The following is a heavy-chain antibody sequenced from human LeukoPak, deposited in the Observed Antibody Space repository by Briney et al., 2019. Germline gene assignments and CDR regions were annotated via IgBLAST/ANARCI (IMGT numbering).Heavy chain of an antibody. CDR2: IRSKAYGETA. D-gene: IGHD1-1*01. V-gene: IGHV3-49*04. Sequence: GGSLRLSCAASGFTISSYVMSWVRQAPGKGLEWVGFIRSKAYGETADYAASVKGRFTISRDDSKAIAYLQMNSLKTEDTAVYHCTRDRGAYNLYDYWGQGTLVTVSS. J-gene: IGHJ4*02. CDR1: GFTISSYV. CDR3: TRDRGAYNLYDY.